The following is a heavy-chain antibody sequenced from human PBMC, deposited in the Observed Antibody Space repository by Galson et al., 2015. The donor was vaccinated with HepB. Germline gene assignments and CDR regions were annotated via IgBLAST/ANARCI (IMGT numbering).Heavy chain of an antibody. V-gene: IGHV3-66*01. D-gene: IGHD2-21*02. CDR3: AAQRPLAYCGGDCYPYAFDI. Sequence: SLRLSCAASGFTVSSNYMSWVRQAPGKGLEWVSVIYSGGSTYYADSVKGRFTISRDNSKNTLYLQMNSLRAEDTAVYYCAAQRPLAYCGGDCYPYAFDIWGQGTMVTVSS. CDR1: GFTVSSNY. J-gene: IGHJ3*02. CDR2: IYSGGST.